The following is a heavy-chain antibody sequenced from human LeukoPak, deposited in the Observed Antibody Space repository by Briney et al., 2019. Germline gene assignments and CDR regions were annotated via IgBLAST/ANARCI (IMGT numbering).Heavy chain of an antibody. CDR3: ARRAAPESSSWYFGRGDYFDY. V-gene: IGHV4-59*08. CDR1: GGSISSYY. D-gene: IGHD6-13*01. CDR2: IYYSGST. J-gene: IGHJ4*02. Sequence: SETLSLTCTVSGGSISSYYWSWIRQPPGKGLEWIGYIYYSGSTNYNPSLKSRVTISVDTSKNQFSLKLSSVTAADTAVYYCARRAAPESSSWYFGRGDYFDYWGQGTLVTVSS.